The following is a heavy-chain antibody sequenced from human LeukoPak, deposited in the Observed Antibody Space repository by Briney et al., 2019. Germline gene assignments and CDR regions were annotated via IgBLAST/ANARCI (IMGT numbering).Heavy chain of an antibody. Sequence: ASVKVSCKASGYTFTGYYMHWVRQAPGQGLEWMGWINPNSGGTNYAQKFQGRVTMTRDTSISTAYMELSRLRSDDTAVYYCARVGNPWWSLQSPSFTWDYWGQETLVTVSS. CDR2: INPNSGGT. CDR1: GYTFTGYY. J-gene: IGHJ4*02. V-gene: IGHV1-2*02. CDR3: ARVGNPWWSLQSPSFTWDY. D-gene: IGHD2-21*02.